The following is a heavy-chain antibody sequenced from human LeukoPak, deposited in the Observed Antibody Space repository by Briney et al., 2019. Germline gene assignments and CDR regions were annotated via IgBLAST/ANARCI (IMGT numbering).Heavy chain of an antibody. Sequence: GGSLTLACAASGFTLGNYWMTWVRQAPGEGREWVGNISQDGTKYYYMDSVKARFTSSRDNAKNSLSMQIKSLRAEDTAVYYCVRDGGVSGYDLLDYWGQGTLVTVSP. CDR2: ISQDGTKY. J-gene: IGHJ4*02. V-gene: IGHV3-7*01. D-gene: IGHD5-12*01. CDR3: VRDGGVSGYDLLDY. CDR1: GFTLGNYW.